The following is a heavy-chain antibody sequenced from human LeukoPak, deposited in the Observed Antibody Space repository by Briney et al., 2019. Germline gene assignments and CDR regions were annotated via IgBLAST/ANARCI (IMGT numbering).Heavy chain of an antibody. Sequence: SETLSLTCTVSGGSISSSSYYWGWIRQPPGKGLEWIGSIYYSGSTYYNPSLKSRVTMSLDTSKNQFSLNLSSVTAADTAVYYCARSGGSGFQLDYWGQGTLVTVSS. CDR1: GGSISSSSYY. CDR2: IYYSGST. V-gene: IGHV4-39*07. D-gene: IGHD3-16*01. CDR3: ARSGGSGFQLDY. J-gene: IGHJ4*02.